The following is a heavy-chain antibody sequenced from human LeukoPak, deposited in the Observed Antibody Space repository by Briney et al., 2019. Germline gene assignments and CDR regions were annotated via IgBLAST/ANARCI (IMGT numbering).Heavy chain of an antibody. CDR1: GFTFNIHW. D-gene: IGHD6-13*01. Sequence: GGSLRLSCAASGFTFNIHWMTWVRQAPGRGLEWVANMDPGGIEKSYVDSVKGRFTISRDNSKNTLYLQMNSLRAEDTAVYYCAKTRHSSSWYVPPDYWGQGTLVTVSS. J-gene: IGHJ4*02. V-gene: IGHV3-7*03. CDR2: MDPGGIEK. CDR3: AKTRHSSSWYVPPDY.